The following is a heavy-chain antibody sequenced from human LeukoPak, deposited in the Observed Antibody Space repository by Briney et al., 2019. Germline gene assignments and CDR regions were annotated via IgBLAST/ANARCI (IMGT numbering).Heavy chain of an antibody. Sequence: PGGVLRLSCAVSGFPFSNSWMYWVRQAPGKGLEGVANIKSDGSGISYVDSVKGRFIISRDNARNSLYLQMNSLRVEDTAVYFCAGGNSMDVWGKGTAVTVSS. CDR2: IKSDGSGI. D-gene: IGHD1/OR15-1a*01. J-gene: IGHJ6*04. V-gene: IGHV3-7*03. CDR3: AGGNSMDV. CDR1: GFPFSNSW.